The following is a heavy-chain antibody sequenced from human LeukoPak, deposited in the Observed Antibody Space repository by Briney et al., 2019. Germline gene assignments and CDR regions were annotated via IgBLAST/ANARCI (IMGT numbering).Heavy chain of an antibody. CDR2: ISGSGGST. CDR1: GFSFSTYV. CDR3: ARVLAYSSGWVPFDY. J-gene: IGHJ4*02. Sequence: PGGSLRLSCAASGFSFSTYVMTWVRQAPGKGLEWVSTISGSGGSTYYADSVKGRFTISRDNSKNTLHLQMNSLRAEDPAVYYCARVLAYSSGWVPFDYWGQGTLVTVSS. V-gene: IGHV3-23*01. D-gene: IGHD6-19*01.